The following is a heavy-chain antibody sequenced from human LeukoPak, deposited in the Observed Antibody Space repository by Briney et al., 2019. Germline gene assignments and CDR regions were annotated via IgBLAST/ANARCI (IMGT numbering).Heavy chain of an antibody. CDR2: INPRGST. V-gene: IGHV4-34*01. Sequence: GSLRLSCAASGFTFSTYAMSWVRQAPGKGLEWIGEINPRGSTIYNPSLKSRVTISVDTSKNQFSLNLSSVTAADTAVYYCAREPGYCSGGSCYGGWFDPWGQGTLVTVSS. D-gene: IGHD2-15*01. CDR3: AREPGYCSGGSCYGGWFDP. CDR1: GFTFSTYA. J-gene: IGHJ5*02.